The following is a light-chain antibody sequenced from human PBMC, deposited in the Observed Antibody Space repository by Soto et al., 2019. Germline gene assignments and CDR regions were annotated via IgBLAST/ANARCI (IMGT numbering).Light chain of an antibody. CDR3: QQYNNWIT. Sequence: EIVMTQSPATLSVSPGERATLSCRASQSVSSNLAWYQQKPGQAPRLLIYGASTRATGIPVRFSGSGSGTEFTLTISSLQSEDLAVYYCQQYNNWITFGQGTRLEIK. CDR1: QSVSSN. CDR2: GAS. J-gene: IGKJ5*01. V-gene: IGKV3-15*01.